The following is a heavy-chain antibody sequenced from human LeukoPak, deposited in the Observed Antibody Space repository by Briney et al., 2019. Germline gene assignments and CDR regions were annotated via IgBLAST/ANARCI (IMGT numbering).Heavy chain of an antibody. CDR1: GFTLSSYW. CDR2: IKQDGSEK. J-gene: IGHJ5*02. Sequence: GGSLRLSCAASGFTLSSYWMSWVCQAPGKGLEGVANIKQDGSEKYYVDSVKGRFTISRDNATNSLYLQMNSLRAEDTAVYYCARGVGIVVVITTGWFDPWGQGTLVTVSS. D-gene: IGHD3-22*01. CDR3: ARGVGIVVVITTGWFDP. V-gene: IGHV3-7*04.